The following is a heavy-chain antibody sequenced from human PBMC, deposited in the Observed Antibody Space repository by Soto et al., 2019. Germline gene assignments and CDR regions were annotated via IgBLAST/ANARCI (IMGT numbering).Heavy chain of an antibody. CDR2: INHSGST. D-gene: IGHD3-3*01. CDR1: GGSFSGYY. J-gene: IGHJ3*02. V-gene: IGHV4-34*01. Sequence: SETLSLTCAVYGGSFSGYYWSWIRQPPGEGLEWIGEINHSGSTNYNPSLKSRVTISVDTSKNQFSLKLSSVTAADTAVYYCARGRFTRAFDIWGQGTMVTVSS. CDR3: ARGRFTRAFDI.